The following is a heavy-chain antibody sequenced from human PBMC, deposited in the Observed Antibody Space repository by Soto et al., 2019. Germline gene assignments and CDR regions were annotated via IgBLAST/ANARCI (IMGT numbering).Heavy chain of an antibody. D-gene: IGHD2-15*01. CDR1: GFTFGSYS. Sequence: EVQLVESGGGLVQPGGSLRVSCAASGFTFGSYSMNWVRQAQGKGLEWVSYIRSSSSTIYYADSVKGRFTISRDNAKNSLYLQMNSLRAEDTAVYSCARDLNSGLFAYWGQGTLVTVSS. CDR3: ARDLNSGLFAY. CDR2: IRSSSSTI. J-gene: IGHJ4*02. V-gene: IGHV3-48*01.